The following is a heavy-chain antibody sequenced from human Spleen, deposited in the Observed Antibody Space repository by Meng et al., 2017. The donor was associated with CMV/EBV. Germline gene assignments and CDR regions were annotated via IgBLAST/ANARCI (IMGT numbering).Heavy chain of an antibody. J-gene: IGHJ1*01. CDR3: AGEGADPYFDM. D-gene: IGHD3-9*01. CDR1: DSSVFASHL. V-gene: IGHV4-38-2*02. Sequence: SETLSLTCTVSDSSVFASHLWAWVRQSPGKNLEWIGSIADTRKTYYSPSLQSRITMSVDPSKNHSSLNLTSVTAADTAVYYCAGEGADPYFDMWGRGTLVTVSS. CDR2: IADTRKT.